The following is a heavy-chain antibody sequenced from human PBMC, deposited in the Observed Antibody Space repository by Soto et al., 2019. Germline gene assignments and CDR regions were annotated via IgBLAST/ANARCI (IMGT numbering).Heavy chain of an antibody. CDR3: AHRVTGHRMAV. CDR1: GFSLTTGGVG. Sequence: PXQTLTLTCTFSGFSLTTGGVGVGWFRQPPGKALEWLAVLFWNTEKNHSPSLRGRLIIAKDTSRDQVFLTVTNVDPTDTATYYCAHRVTGHRMAVCGQGTTVTVSS. V-gene: IGHV2-5*01. CDR2: LFWNTEK. D-gene: IGHD2-21*02. J-gene: IGHJ6*02.